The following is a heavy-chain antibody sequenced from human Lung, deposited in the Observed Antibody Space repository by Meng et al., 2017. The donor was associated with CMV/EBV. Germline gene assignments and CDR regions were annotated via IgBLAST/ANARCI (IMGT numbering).Heavy chain of an antibody. CDR3: AVRSSGYSSAYYFYGMDV. D-gene: IGHD3-22*01. V-gene: IGHV3-30*04. CDR2: ISNDGSNK. CDR1: GFSFSTYA. Sequence: SLKISXAASGFSFSTYAMHWVRQAPGKGLEWVALISNDGSNKYHADSVRGRFTISRDNSKNTLYLQMNSLRAEDTAVYFCAVRSSGYSSAYYFYGMDVWGQGNTV. J-gene: IGHJ6*02.